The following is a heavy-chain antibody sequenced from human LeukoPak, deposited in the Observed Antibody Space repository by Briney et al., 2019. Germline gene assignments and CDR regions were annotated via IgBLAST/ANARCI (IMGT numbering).Heavy chain of an antibody. Sequence: LETLSLTCTVSGYSISTGYYWDWIRPPPGKGLEWIGTFYHGGSTYYNPSLKSRVTISVHTSKNPFSLNLTSVTAADTAVYYCARDSRPRVYYLWAYSFDYWGQGTLVTVSS. V-gene: IGHV4-38-2*02. CDR2: FYHGGST. CDR1: GYSISTGYY. J-gene: IGHJ4*02. CDR3: ARDSRPRVYYLWAYSFDY. D-gene: IGHD3-10*01.